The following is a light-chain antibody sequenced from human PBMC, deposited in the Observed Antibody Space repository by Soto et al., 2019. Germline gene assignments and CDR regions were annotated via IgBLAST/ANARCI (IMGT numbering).Light chain of an antibody. CDR3: SSYTSSSTPFV. CDR1: SSDVGGYNY. CDR2: EVS. J-gene: IGLJ1*01. V-gene: IGLV2-14*01. Sequence: QSALTQPASVSGSPGQSITISCTGTSSDVGGYNYVSWYQQHPGKAPKLMIYEVSNRPSGVSNRFSGSKSGNTASLTISGRQAADEADYYCSSYTSSSTPFVFGTGTKLTVL.